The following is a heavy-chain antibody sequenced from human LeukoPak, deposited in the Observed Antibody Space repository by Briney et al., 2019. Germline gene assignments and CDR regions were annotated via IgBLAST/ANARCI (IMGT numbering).Heavy chain of an antibody. CDR2: IYYSGST. J-gene: IGHJ5*02. V-gene: IGHV4-39*07. CDR1: GGSISSSSYY. D-gene: IGHD3-10*01. CDR3: ARAPSYYYGSGDRYNWFDP. Sequence: KPSETLSLTCTVSGGSISSSSYYWGWIRQPPGKGLVWIGSIYYSGSTYYNPSLKSRVTISVDTSKNQFSLKLSSVTAADTAVYYCARAPSYYYGSGDRYNWFDPWGQGTLVTVSS.